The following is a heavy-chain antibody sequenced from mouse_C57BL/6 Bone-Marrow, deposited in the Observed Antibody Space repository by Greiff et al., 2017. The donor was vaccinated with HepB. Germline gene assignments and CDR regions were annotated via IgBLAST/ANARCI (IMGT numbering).Heavy chain of an antibody. CDR2: IYPRSGNT. CDR3: AMIYYGNSAWFAY. V-gene: IGHV1-81*01. Sequence: QVQLQQSGAELARPGASVKLSCKASGYTFTSYGISWVKQRTGQGLEWIGEIYPRSGNTYYNEKFKGKATLTADKSSSTAYMELRSLTSEDSAVYFCAMIYYGNSAWFAYGGQGTRVTVSA. D-gene: IGHD2-1*01. CDR1: GYTFTSYG. J-gene: IGHJ3*01.